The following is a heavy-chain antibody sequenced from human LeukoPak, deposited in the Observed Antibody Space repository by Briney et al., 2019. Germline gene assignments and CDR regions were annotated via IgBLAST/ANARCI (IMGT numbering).Heavy chain of an antibody. V-gene: IGHV4-59*01. D-gene: IGHD4-17*01. Sequence: SETLSLTCTVSGGSISNYYWSWIRQPPGKELEWIGYIYYSGSTNYNPSLKSRVTILVDTSKNQFSLKLSSVTAADTAAYYCARGVGGDYDYWGQGTLVTVSS. J-gene: IGHJ4*02. CDR2: IYYSGST. CDR1: GGSISNYY. CDR3: ARGVGGDYDY.